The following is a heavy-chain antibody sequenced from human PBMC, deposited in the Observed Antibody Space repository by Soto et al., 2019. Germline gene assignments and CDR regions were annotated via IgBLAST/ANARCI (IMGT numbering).Heavy chain of an antibody. Sequence: QITLNESGPTVVRPTETLTLTCRFSGFSLPTSGGGVGWIRQSPGKAPEWLALIYWDDDKRYSASLKSRLTITKDTSKNQVVLPVSDLDPTDTATYSCAHRVLRTVFGLVTTTAIYFDFWGQGTPGAVSS. J-gene: IGHJ4*02. CDR3: AHRVLRTVFGLVTTTAIYFDF. CDR1: GFSLPTSGGG. V-gene: IGHV2-5*02. CDR2: IYWDDDK. D-gene: IGHD3-3*01.